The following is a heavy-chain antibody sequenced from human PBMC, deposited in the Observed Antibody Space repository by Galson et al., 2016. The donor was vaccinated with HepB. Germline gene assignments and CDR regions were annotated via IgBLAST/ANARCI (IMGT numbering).Heavy chain of an antibody. CDR2: IAYDGSNK. Sequence: SLRLSCAASGFTFSSYTMHWVRQTPGKGLEWVALIAYDGSNKYYADSVKGRFTVSRDNNKNSVYLQLNSLRAEDTALYYCARDVNNWTGDRRLFDLWGQGTLVAVSS. V-gene: IGHV3-30*04. CDR1: GFTFSSYT. CDR3: ARDVNNWTGDRRLFDL. D-gene: IGHD1-1*01. J-gene: IGHJ4*02.